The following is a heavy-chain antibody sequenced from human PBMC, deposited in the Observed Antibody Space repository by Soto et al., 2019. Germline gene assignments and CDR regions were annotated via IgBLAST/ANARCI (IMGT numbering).Heavy chain of an antibody. CDR2: IIPIFGTA. Sequence: SVKVSCKASGGTFSSYAISWVRQAPGQGLEWMGGIIPIFGTANYAQKFQGRVTITADESTSTAYMELSSLRSEDTAVYYCARRYGSGSSRYYYYGMDVWGQGTTVTVSS. CDR3: ARRYGSGSSRYYYYGMDV. CDR1: GGTFSSYA. J-gene: IGHJ6*02. D-gene: IGHD3-10*01. V-gene: IGHV1-69*13.